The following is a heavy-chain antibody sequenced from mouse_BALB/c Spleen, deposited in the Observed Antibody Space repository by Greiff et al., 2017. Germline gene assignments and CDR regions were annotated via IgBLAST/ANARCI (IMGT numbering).Heavy chain of an antibody. J-gene: IGHJ4*01. CDR2: IDPANGNT. Sequence: EVQLQQSGAELVKPGASVKLSCTASGFNIKDTYMHWVKQRPEQGLEWIGRIDPANGNTKYDPKFQGKATITADTSSNTAYLQLSSLTSEDTAVYYCARGDYGRGTSYYYAMDYWGQGTSVTVSS. V-gene: IGHV14-3*02. D-gene: IGHD1-1*01. CDR1: GFNIKDTY. CDR3: ARGDYGRGTSYYYAMDY.